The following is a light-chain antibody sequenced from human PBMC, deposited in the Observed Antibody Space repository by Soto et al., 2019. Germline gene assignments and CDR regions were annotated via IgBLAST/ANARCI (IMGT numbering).Light chain of an antibody. CDR1: QGSSNY. J-gene: IGKJ1*01. CDR3: QKYNSAPWT. CDR2: ATS. Sequence: DIQMTQSPSSLSTSVGDRVTITCRASQGSSNYLAWYQQKPGKVPKLLIYATSTLQSGVPSRFSGSGSGTDFTLTISSLQPEDVATYYCQKYNSAPWTFGQGTKVDIK. V-gene: IGKV1-27*01.